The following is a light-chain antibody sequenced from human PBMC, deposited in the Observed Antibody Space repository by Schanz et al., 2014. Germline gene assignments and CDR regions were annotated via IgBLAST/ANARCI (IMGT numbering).Light chain of an antibody. CDR3: SSYAGSNNLV. V-gene: IGLV2-14*01. Sequence: QSALTQPASVSGSPGQSITISCTGTSSDVGGYNYVSWYQQHPGKAPKLMIYDVSNRPSGVSNRFSGSKSGNTASLTVSGLQAEDEGDYYCSSYAGSNNLVFGGGTKLTVL. J-gene: IGLJ3*02. CDR1: SSDVGGYNY. CDR2: DVS.